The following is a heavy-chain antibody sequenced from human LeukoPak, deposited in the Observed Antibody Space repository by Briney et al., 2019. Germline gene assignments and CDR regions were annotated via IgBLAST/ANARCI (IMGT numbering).Heavy chain of an antibody. CDR3: ARQEYCSGGSCYTWFDP. CDR2: IYPADSDI. V-gene: IGHV5-51*01. CDR1: GYSINNYR. J-gene: IGHJ5*02. D-gene: IGHD2-15*01. Sequence: GESLKISCKGSGYSINNYRIGWVRQMPGKGLEWMGIIYPADSDIRYSPSFQGQVTISADKSISTAYLQWSSLKASDTAMYYCARQEYCSGGSCYTWFDPWGQGTLVTVSS.